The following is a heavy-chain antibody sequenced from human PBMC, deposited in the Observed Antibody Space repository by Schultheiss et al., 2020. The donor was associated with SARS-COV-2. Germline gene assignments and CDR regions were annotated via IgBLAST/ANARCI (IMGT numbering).Heavy chain of an antibody. CDR3: ARDRQDFDY. CDR2: IGVSDHMT. CDR1: GFTFSSYA. Sequence: GESLKISCAASGFTFSSYAMHWVRQAHGKGLEWVSGIGVSDHMTYYADSVKGRFTVSRDNAKNSLYLQMNSLRAEDTAVYYCARDRQDFDYWGQGTLVTVSS. V-gene: IGHV3-21*01. J-gene: IGHJ4*02.